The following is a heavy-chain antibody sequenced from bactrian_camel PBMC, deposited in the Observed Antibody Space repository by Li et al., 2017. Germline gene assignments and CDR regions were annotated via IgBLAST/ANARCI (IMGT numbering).Heavy chain of an antibody. CDR3: AAAAGLFGGTCVDVRSVDY. CDR1: DDVSKYY. J-gene: IGHJ4*01. CDR2: IDNAGAPT. V-gene: IGHV3S54*01. Sequence: HVQLVESGGGSVQAGGSLRLACAASDDVSKYYMAWFRQAPGKEREGVAAIDNAGAPTYTYSVAGRFTISKDNAKNSLYLQMNSLNTEDTAMYYCAAAAGLFGGTCVDVRSVDYWGQGTQVTVS. D-gene: IGHD2*01.